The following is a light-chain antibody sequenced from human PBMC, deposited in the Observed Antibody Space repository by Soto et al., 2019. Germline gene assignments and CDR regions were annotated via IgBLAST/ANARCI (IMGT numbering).Light chain of an antibody. Sequence: DIVMTQSPATLSVSPGERATLSCRASQSISSSSLAWYQQRPGQAPRLLIYVASSRATGIPDRFSGSGSGTDFTLTISRLEPEDFAVYYCQHYDSSLWTFGQGTKVDIK. CDR3: QHYDSSLWT. CDR1: QSISSSS. V-gene: IGKV3-20*01. CDR2: VAS. J-gene: IGKJ1*01.